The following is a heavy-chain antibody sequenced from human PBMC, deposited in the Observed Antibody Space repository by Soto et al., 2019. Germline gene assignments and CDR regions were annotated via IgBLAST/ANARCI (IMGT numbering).Heavy chain of an antibody. D-gene: IGHD2-15*01. V-gene: IGHV4-39*02. J-gene: IGHJ5*02. Sequence: SETLSLTCTVSGGSISSSSSYWGWIRQPPGKGLEWVGSIYYRGNTYYNPSLGSRVTISVDTSKNQFSLKLSSVTAADTAVYYCAREKPSIVVVVAATQAWFDPWGQGTRVTISS. CDR3: AREKPSIVVVVAATQAWFDP. CDR1: GGSISSSSSY. CDR2: IYYRGNT.